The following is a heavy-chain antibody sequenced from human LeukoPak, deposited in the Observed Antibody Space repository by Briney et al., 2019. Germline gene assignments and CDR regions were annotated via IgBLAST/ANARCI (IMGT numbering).Heavy chain of an antibody. V-gene: IGHV1-8*01. J-gene: IGHJ6*02. Sequence: ASVKVSCKASGYTFTSYDINWVRQATGQGLEWMGWMNPNSGNTGYAQKFQGRVTMTRNTSISTAYMELSSLRSEDTAVYYCARDHLAYCSSTSCNYYYYGMDVWGQGTTVTVSS. CDR2: MNPNSGNT. CDR3: ARDHLAYCSSTSCNYYYYGMDV. CDR1: GYTFTSYD. D-gene: IGHD2-2*01.